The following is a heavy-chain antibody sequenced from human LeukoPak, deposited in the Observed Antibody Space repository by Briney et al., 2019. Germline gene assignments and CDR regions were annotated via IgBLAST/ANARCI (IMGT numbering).Heavy chain of an antibody. J-gene: IGHJ4*02. CDR2: ISGSGGST. V-gene: IGHV3-23*01. D-gene: IGHD3-22*01. Sequence: GGSLRLSCAASGFTFSSYAMSWVRQAPGKGLEWVSAISGSGGSTYYADSVKGRFTISRDNSKNTLYLQMNSLRAEDTAVYYCANHPDYYDSSGYYLDYWGQGTLVTVSS. CDR1: GFTFSSYA. CDR3: ANHPDYYDSSGYYLDY.